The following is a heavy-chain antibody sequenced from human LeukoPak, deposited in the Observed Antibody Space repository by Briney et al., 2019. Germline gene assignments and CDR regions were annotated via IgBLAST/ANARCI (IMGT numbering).Heavy chain of an antibody. CDR1: GFTFSSYN. D-gene: IGHD3-22*01. J-gene: IGHJ4*02. Sequence: GGSLRLSCAASGFTFSSYNMIWVRQAPGKGLEWVSSISGSSSYIYYADSMKGRFTISRDNAKKSLYLQMNSLRTEDTAVYYCVRALYDGSGYYSHFDYWGQGTLVTVSS. CDR2: ISGSSSYI. V-gene: IGHV3-21*01. CDR3: VRALYDGSGYYSHFDY.